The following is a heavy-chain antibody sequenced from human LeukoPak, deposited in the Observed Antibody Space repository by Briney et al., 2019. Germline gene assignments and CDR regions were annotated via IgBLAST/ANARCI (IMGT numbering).Heavy chain of an antibody. CDR3: SKQVDFDPADAFDV. Sequence: PGGSLRLSCAASGFAFGSYAMGWVRQAPGKGLEWVSAISGRDDSTYYADSVKGRFTTSRDKSKNTLYLQMNSLRAEDTAVYYCSKQVDFDPADAFDVWGQGTMVTVSS. D-gene: IGHD3-9*01. CDR2: ISGRDDST. CDR1: GFAFGSYA. J-gene: IGHJ3*01. V-gene: IGHV3-23*01.